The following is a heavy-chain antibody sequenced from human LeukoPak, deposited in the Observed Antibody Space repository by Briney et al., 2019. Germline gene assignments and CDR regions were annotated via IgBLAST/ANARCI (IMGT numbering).Heavy chain of an antibody. V-gene: IGHV3-48*03. CDR3: ARPNVGFHNWNDPTDY. J-gene: IGHJ4*02. D-gene: IGHD1-20*01. CDR2: ISSSGSSI. Sequence: PGGSLRLSCAASGFTISSYEMNWVRHAPGKGLEWSSYISSSGSSIQHADSVKGRFTISRDNSKNTLYLQMNSLRAEDTAVYYCARPNVGFHNWNDPTDYWGQGTLVSVSS. CDR1: GFTISSYE.